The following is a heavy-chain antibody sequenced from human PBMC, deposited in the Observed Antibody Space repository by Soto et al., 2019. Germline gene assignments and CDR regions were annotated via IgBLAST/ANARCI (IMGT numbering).Heavy chain of an antibody. D-gene: IGHD1-26*01. CDR1: GFTFSSYA. CDR3: ARASGSRAFDH. V-gene: IGHV3-23*01. CDR2: ISGSGGSA. J-gene: IGHJ4*02. Sequence: GGSLRLSCTASGFTFSSYAMSWVSQAPGKGLEWVSAISGSGGSAYYADSVKGRFTISRDTSTHTLYLQMNSLRAEDTAVYYCARASGSRAFDHWGQGTLVTVSS.